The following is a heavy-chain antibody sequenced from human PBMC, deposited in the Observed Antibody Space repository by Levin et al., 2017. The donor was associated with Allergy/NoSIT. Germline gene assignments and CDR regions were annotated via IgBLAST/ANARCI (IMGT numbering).Heavy chain of an antibody. CDR2: IYSGGST. D-gene: IGHD3-10*01. CDR1: GFTVSSNY. V-gene: IGHV3-66*01. Sequence: QTGGSLRLSCAASGFTVSSNYMSWVRQAPGKGLEWVSVIYSGGSTYYADSVKGRFTISRDNSKNTLYLQMNSLRAEDTAVYYCASAKLPLPGSYYDHAFDIWGQGTMVTVSS. J-gene: IGHJ3*02. CDR3: ASAKLPLPGSYYDHAFDI.